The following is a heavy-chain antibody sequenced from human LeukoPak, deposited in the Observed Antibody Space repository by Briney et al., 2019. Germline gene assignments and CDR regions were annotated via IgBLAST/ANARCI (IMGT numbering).Heavy chain of an antibody. CDR3: AREYSYGKSYYYYGMDV. CDR2: IIPIPGIA. D-gene: IGHD5-18*01. J-gene: IGHJ6*02. V-gene: IGHV1-69*04. CDR1: GGTFSSYA. Sequence: ASVKVSCKASGGTFSSYAISWVRQAPGQGLEWMGRIIPIPGIANYAQKFQGRVTITADKSTSTAYMELSSLRSEDTAVYYCAREYSYGKSYYYYGMDVWGQGTTVTVSS.